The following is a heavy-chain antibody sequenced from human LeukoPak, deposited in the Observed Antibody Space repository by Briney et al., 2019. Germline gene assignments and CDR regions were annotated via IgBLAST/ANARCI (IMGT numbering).Heavy chain of an antibody. J-gene: IGHJ4*02. Sequence: PSETLSLTCTVSGGSISGSYWSWIRQPPGKGLEWIGYISYSGSTNYSPSLKSRVTISVDTSKNQFSLKPTSVTAADTAVYYCARGSRNNKIDYWGQGTLVTVSS. V-gene: IGHV4-59*12. CDR3: ARGSRNNKIDY. CDR2: ISYSGST. CDR1: GGSISGSY. D-gene: IGHD2/OR15-2a*01.